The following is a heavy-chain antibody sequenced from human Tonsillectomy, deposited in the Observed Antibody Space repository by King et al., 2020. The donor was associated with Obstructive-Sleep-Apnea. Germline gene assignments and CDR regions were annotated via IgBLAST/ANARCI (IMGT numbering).Heavy chain of an antibody. J-gene: IGHJ5*02. CDR2: ISGYNGNT. CDR1: GYIFTSFG. Sequence: QFQLVQSGSEVKKPGASVKVSCKASGYIFTSFGISWVRQAPGQGLEWMGWISGYNGNTNYAQNLQGRVTMTTDTSTSTAYMDLRSLRSDDTAVYYCARDLSGDYVGWFDLWGQGTLVTVSS. V-gene: IGHV1-18*04. D-gene: IGHD4-17*01. CDR3: ARDLSGDYVGWFDL.